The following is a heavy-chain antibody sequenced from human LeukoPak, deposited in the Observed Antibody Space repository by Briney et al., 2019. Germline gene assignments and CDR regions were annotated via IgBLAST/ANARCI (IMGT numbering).Heavy chain of an antibody. CDR2: IDVSGDTE. CDR3: AQGYSSGWYPN. J-gene: IGHJ4*02. V-gene: IGHV3-23*01. CDR1: GFTFSSYG. D-gene: IGHD6-19*01. Sequence: PGRSLRLSCAASGFTFSSYGMHWVRQAPGKGLEWVSAIDVSGDTEYYADSVKGRFIISRDNSRNTLYLQINSLRGEDTALYYCAQGYSSGWYPNWGQGTLVTVSS.